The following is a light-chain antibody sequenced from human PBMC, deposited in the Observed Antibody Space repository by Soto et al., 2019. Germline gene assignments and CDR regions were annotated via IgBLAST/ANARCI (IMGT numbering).Light chain of an antibody. V-gene: IGKV1-33*01. Sequence: DIQMTQSPSSLSASVGERVTITCQPGRDISTILNWYQQKPGKAPKLLIYDASNLETGVPSRFSGSGSGTDFTFTISSLQPEDIATYYCQQYDNLLLTFGGGTKVEIK. CDR3: QQYDNLLLT. CDR2: DAS. J-gene: IGKJ4*01. CDR1: RDISTI.